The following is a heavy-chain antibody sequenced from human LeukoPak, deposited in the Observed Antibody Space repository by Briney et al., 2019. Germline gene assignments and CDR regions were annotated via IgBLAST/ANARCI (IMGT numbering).Heavy chain of an antibody. CDR3: AKVVKYSSSYYYYYYMDV. Sequence: GGSLRLSCAASGFTFSSYGMHWVRQAPGKGLEWVAFIRYDGSNKYYADSVEGRFTIARDNSKNTLYLQMNSLRAEDTAVYYCAKVVKYSSSYYYYYYMDVWGKGTTVTVSS. J-gene: IGHJ6*03. V-gene: IGHV3-30*02. D-gene: IGHD6-6*01. CDR1: GFTFSSYG. CDR2: IRYDGSNK.